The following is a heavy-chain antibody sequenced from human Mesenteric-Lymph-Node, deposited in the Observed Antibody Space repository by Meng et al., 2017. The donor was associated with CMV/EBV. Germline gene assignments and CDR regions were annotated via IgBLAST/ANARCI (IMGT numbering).Heavy chain of an antibody. D-gene: IGHD3-22*01. J-gene: IGHJ4*02. CDR3: ARDFTVGGSYYSSLVY. CDR2: IWYDGSNK. CDR1: GFTFSSYG. Sequence: SCAASGFTFSSYGMHWVRQAPGKGLEWVALIWYDGSNKYYGDSVKGRFAISRDDSEDTLYLQMNSLRADDTAIYYCARDFTVGGSYYSSLVYWGQGTLVTVSS. V-gene: IGHV3-33*01.